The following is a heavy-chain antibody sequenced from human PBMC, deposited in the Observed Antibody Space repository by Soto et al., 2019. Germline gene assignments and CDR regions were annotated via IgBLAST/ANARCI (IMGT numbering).Heavy chain of an antibody. CDR2: IRGSTGST. CDR3: AKGPRSSTYYMGF. Sequence: GRSPRLSCGASGFNFSNFVMSWDRHAPGKGLEWVSEIRGSTGSTYYADSVKGRFIISRDNPKTTLHLQNNSQRAENTAVYYYAKGPRSSTYYMGFWGKVTTITASS. D-gene: IGHD3-10*01. CDR1: GFNFSNFV. J-gene: IGHJ6*03. V-gene: IGHV3-23*01.